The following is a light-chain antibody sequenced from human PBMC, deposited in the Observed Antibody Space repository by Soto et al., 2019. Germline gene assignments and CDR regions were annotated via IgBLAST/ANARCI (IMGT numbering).Light chain of an antibody. J-gene: IGKJ1*01. CDR1: QSVSNTY. V-gene: IGKV3-20*01. CDR3: QLYGSSPWT. Sequence: EIVLTQSPGTLSLSPGERATLSCRASQSVSNTYLAWFQQEPGQAPRLLINGVSIRATGIPDRFSGSGSGTDFILTISRLEPEDFAVYYCQLYGSSPWTFGQGTKVEIK. CDR2: GVS.